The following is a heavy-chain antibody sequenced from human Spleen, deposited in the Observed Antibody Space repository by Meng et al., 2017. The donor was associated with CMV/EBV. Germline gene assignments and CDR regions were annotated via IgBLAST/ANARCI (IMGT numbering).Heavy chain of an antibody. CDR1: GSISSSNYS. CDR3: ASYFWSGYLPGVRFDE. V-gene: IGHV4-39*07. D-gene: IGHD3-3*01. CDR2: IYYSGST. Sequence: GSISSSNYSWCCIRPSPGKGLEWIGSIYYSGSTYYNPSLKSRVTISVDTSKNQFSLKLSSVTVADTAVYYCASYFWSGYLPGVRFDEWGQGTLVTVSS. J-gene: IGHJ4*02.